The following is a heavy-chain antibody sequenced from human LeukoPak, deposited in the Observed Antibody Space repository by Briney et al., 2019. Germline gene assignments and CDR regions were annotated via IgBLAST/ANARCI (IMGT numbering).Heavy chain of an antibody. J-gene: IGHJ4*02. CDR1: GGSISSSSYY. CDR2: IYYSGST. CDR3: ARVRDVFDSSGAPDY. Sequence: PSETLSLTCTVSGGSISSSSYYWGWIRQPPGKGLEWIGSIYYSGSTYYNPSLKSRVTISVDRSKNQFSLKLSSVTAADTAVYYCARVRDVFDSSGAPDYWGQGTLVTVSS. D-gene: IGHD3-22*01. V-gene: IGHV4-39*07.